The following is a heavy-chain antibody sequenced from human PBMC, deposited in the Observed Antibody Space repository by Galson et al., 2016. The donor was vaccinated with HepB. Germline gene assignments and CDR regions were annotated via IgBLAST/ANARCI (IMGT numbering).Heavy chain of an antibody. V-gene: IGHV4-39*02. D-gene: IGHD1-1*01. CDR1: GGSVNSGRDY. CDR3: AKGFWNGFFARFDL. Sequence: ETLSLTCTASGGSVNSGRDYWGWIRQPPGKGLEWIGSIYYTGRTYHNPSLKSRITMSVDTSNNHFSLRLSSVTAADTAVYDCAKGFWNGFFARFDLWGQGTLVTVSS. J-gene: IGHJ4*02. CDR2: IYYTGRT.